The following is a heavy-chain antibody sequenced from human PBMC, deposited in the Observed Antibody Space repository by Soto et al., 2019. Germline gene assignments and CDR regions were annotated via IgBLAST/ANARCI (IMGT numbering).Heavy chain of an antibody. V-gene: IGHV4-59*01. CDR1: GGSISSYY. J-gene: IGHJ6*03. Sequence: SETLSLTCTVSGGSISSYYWSWIRQPPGKGLEWIGYIYYSGSTNYNPSLKSRVTISVDTSKNQFSLKLSSVTAADTAVYYCARGYSSSSPYYYYYMDVWGKGTTVTVSS. CDR3: ARGYSSSSPYYYYYMDV. D-gene: IGHD6-6*01. CDR2: IYYSGST.